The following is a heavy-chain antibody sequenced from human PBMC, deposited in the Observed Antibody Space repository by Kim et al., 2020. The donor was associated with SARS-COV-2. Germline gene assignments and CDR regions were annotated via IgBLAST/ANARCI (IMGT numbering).Heavy chain of an antibody. CDR2: VYHSGST. V-gene: IGHV4-39*01. Sequence: SETLSLTCTVSGGSISSSFNYWGWIRQPPGKGLEWIWSVYHSGSTYDSPSLKSRVTVSVDTSKNEFSLKVTSVTAADTAVYFCARLPHDSSGYVDCWGQGILVTVSS. CDR3: ARLPHDSSGYVDC. J-gene: IGHJ4*02. D-gene: IGHD3-22*01. CDR1: GGSISSSFNY.